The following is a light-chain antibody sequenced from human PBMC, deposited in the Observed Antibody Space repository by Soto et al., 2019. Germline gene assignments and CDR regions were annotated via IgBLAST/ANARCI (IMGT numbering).Light chain of an antibody. CDR2: EVS. CDR3: SSYTSRSTVV. V-gene: IGLV2-14*01. Sequence: QSVLTQPASVSGSPGQSITISCTGTSSDVGGYNYVSWYQQHPGKAPKLMIYEVSTRPSGVSNRFSGSKSGNTASLTISGLQAEDEADYYCSSYTSRSTVVFGGGTKLTVL. CDR1: SSDVGGYNY. J-gene: IGLJ2*01.